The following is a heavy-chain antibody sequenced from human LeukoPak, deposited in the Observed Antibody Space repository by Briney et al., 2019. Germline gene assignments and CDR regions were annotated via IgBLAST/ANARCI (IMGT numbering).Heavy chain of an antibody. D-gene: IGHD3-22*01. V-gene: IGHV3-21*01. J-gene: IGHJ3*02. CDR2: ISSSSSYI. CDR1: GFTFSSYS. Sequence: KSGGSLRLSCAASGFTFSSYSMNWVRQDPGKGLECVSYISSSSSYIYYADSVEGRFTISRDNAKNSLYLKMNSLRAEDTAVYYCARDQYDSSGPLGDAFDIWGQGTMVTVSS. CDR3: ARDQYDSSGPLGDAFDI.